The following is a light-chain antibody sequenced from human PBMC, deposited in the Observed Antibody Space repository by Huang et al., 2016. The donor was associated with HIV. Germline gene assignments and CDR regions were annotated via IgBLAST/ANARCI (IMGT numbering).Light chain of an antibody. V-gene: IGKV1-9*01. CDR1: QDINNN. CDR2: ATS. CDR3: QQFSDFF. Sequence: IQLTQFPSSLSASVGDRVSITCRASQDINNNLAWYQQKPGKAPKLLIYATSTLQNGVPSRFSGRGSGTVFILTINNLQPEDFATYYCQQFSDFFFGPGTRVDVE. J-gene: IGKJ3*01.